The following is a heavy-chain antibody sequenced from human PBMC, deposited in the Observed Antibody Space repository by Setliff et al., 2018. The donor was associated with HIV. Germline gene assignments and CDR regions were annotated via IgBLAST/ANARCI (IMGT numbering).Heavy chain of an antibody. CDR3: ARQLSNSFDY. CDR2: ISPDNGNR. Sequence: ASVKVSCKSSGYTFTDYFMHWVRQAPGQGLEWTGWISPDNGNRRILRRFQGRVTMTRDTSINTAYMELSGLTSDDTAVYYCARQLSNSFDYWGQGTLVTVSS. D-gene: IGHD1-1*01. CDR1: GYTFTDYF. J-gene: IGHJ4*02. V-gene: IGHV1-2*02.